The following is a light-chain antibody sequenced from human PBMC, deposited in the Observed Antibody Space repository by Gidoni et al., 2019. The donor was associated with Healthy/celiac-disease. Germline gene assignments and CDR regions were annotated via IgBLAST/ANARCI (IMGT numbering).Light chain of an antibody. V-gene: IGKV3-20*01. CDR3: QQYGRSPRT. Sequence: ELVLTQSPGTLSLSPGERATLSCRASQSVSSSYLDWYQQKPGQAPRLLIYGGSSRATGIPDRFSGSGSGTDFTLNISRLEPEDFAVYYCQQYGRSPRTFGQGTKVEIK. CDR1: QSVSSSY. J-gene: IGKJ1*01. CDR2: GGS.